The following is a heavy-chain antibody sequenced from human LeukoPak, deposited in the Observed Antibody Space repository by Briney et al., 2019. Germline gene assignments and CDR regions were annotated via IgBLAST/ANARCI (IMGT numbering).Heavy chain of an antibody. J-gene: IGHJ4*02. Sequence: GGSLRLSCAASGFTFSSYWMSWVRQAPGKGLEWVANIKQDGSEKYYVDSVKGRFTISRDNAKNSLYLQMNSLTVEDTAVYYCARADYYDSSGIDYWGQGTLVTVSS. D-gene: IGHD3-22*01. CDR3: ARADYYDSSGIDY. CDR1: GFTFSSYW. CDR2: IKQDGSEK. V-gene: IGHV3-7*01.